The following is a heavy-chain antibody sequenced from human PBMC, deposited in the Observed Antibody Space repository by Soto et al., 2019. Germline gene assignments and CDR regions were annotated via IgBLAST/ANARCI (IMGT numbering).Heavy chain of an antibody. CDR3: ARTRSQHDY. J-gene: IGHJ4*02. CDR1: GGSINSYY. Sequence: QVQLQESGPGLVKPSETLFLTCTVSGGSINSYYWSWIRQPPGKGLEWVGSIFYSGNTNYNPSLKSRVTISVDTSKNQFSQKLSSVTAADTAVYYCARTRSQHDYWGQGTLVTVSS. CDR2: IFYSGNT. V-gene: IGHV4-59*01.